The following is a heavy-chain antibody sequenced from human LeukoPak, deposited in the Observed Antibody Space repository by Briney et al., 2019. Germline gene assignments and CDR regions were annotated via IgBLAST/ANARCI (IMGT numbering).Heavy chain of an antibody. CDR3: ARDRPRGSMVRGVHDY. CDR2: IWYDGSNK. Sequence: GRSLRLSCAASGFTFSSYGMHWVRQAPGKGLEWVAVIWYDGSNKYYADSVKGRFTISRDNAKNSLYLQMNSLRAEDTAVYYCARDRPRGSMVRGVHDYWGQGTLVTVSS. D-gene: IGHD3-10*01. CDR1: GFTFSSYG. V-gene: IGHV3-33*01. J-gene: IGHJ4*02.